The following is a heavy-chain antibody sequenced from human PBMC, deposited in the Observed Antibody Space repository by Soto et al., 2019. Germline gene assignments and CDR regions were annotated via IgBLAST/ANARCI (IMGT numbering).Heavy chain of an antibody. D-gene: IGHD3-10*01. CDR1: GGSISSYY. Sequence: SETLSLTCTVSGGSISSYYWSWIRQPPGKGLEWIGYIYYSGSTNYNPSLKSRVTISVDTSKNQFSLKLSSVTAADTAVYYCARGLVLYYYGSGAHFDYWGQGTLVTVSS. J-gene: IGHJ4*02. CDR3: ARGLVLYYYGSGAHFDY. CDR2: IYYSGST. V-gene: IGHV4-59*01.